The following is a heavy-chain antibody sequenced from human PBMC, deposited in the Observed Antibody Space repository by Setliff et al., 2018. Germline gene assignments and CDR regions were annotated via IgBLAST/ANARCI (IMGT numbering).Heavy chain of an antibody. CDR3: ARTVYYDSSDYGV. J-gene: IGHJ4*02. Sequence: ASVKVSCKASGYTFSTYGITWVRQAPGQGLEWMGWISAYNGNTNYAQKLQGRVTMTTDTSTSTAYMELRSLRSDDTAVYYCARTVYYDSSDYGVWGQGTQVTVSS. CDR1: GYTFSTYG. CDR2: ISAYNGNT. V-gene: IGHV1-18*01. D-gene: IGHD3-22*01.